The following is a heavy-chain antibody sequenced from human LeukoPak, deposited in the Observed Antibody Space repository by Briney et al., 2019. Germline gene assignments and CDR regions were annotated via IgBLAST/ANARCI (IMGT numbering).Heavy chain of an antibody. V-gene: IGHV3-20*04. CDR2: INWNGGTT. Sequence: GGSLRLSCAASGFIFDDYAMSWVRQAPGKGLEWVSGINWNGGTTAHADSMKGRFTISRDNAKNSLYLQMNSLRAEDTALYYCAKDSYDSSGYYYGGDYFDYWGQGTLVTVSS. CDR1: GFIFDDYA. CDR3: AKDSYDSSGYYYGGDYFDY. D-gene: IGHD3-22*01. J-gene: IGHJ4*02.